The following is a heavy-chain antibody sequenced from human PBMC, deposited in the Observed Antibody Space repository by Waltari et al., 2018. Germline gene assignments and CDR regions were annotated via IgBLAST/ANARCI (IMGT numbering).Heavy chain of an antibody. J-gene: IGHJ5*02. CDR1: GYTFTGYY. V-gene: IGHV1-2*02. CDR2: FNPNSGGT. Sequence: QVQLVQSGAEVKKPGASVKVSCKASGYTFTGYYLHWLRPAPEHGLEWMGWFNPNSGGTNYAQKFQGRVTMTRDTSISTAYMELSRLRSDDTAVYYCASSMITFGGVIAHPVRFAPWGQGTLVTVSS. CDR3: ASSMITFGGVIAHPVRFAP. D-gene: IGHD3-16*02.